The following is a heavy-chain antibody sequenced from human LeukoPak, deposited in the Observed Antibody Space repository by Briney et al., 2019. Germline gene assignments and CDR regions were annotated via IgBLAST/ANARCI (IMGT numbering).Heavy chain of an antibody. D-gene: IGHD1-1*01. CDR1: GGSFSGYY. V-gene: IGHV4-34*01. Sequence: SETLSLTCAVYGGSFSGYYWSWIRQPPGKGLEWIGEINHSGSTNYNPSLKSRVTISVDTSKNQFSLKLSSVTAADTAVYYCAGVMWNDATRGWFDPWGQGTLVTVSS. J-gene: IGHJ5*02. CDR2: INHSGST. CDR3: AGVMWNDATRGWFDP.